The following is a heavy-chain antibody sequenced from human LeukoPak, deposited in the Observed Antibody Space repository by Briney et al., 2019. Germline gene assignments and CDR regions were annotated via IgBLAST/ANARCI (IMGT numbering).Heavy chain of an antibody. Sequence: SVKVSCKASGGTFSSYTISWVRQAPGQGLEWMGRIIPILGIANYAQKFQGRVTITADKSTSTAYMELSSLRSEDTAVYYCASSYTTLGYCSGGSCYGNWGQGTLVTVSS. CDR3: ASSYTTLGYCSGGSCYGN. D-gene: IGHD2-15*01. V-gene: IGHV1-69*02. CDR2: IIPILGIA. CDR1: GGTFSSYT. J-gene: IGHJ4*02.